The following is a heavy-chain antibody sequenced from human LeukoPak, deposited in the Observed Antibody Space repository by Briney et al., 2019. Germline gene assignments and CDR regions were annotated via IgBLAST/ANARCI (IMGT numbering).Heavy chain of an antibody. CDR3: ASGRYDSSGYYYEDAFDI. Sequence: GESLKISCKGSGYSFTSYWIGWVRQMPGKGLEWMGIIYPGGSDTRYSPSFQGQVTISADKSISTAYLQWSSLKASDTAMYYCASGRYDSSGYYYEDAFDIWGQGTMVTVSS. V-gene: IGHV5-51*01. CDR2: IYPGGSDT. D-gene: IGHD3-22*01. J-gene: IGHJ3*02. CDR1: GYSFTSYW.